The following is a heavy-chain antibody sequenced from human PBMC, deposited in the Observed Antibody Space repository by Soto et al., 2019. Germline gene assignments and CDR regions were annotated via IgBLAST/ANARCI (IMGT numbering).Heavy chain of an antibody. D-gene: IGHD6-19*01. V-gene: IGHV1-3*01. CDR1: GYTFTGYP. J-gene: IGHJ4*02. Sequence: QVQLVQSGAEVKKPGASVKVSCKASGYTFTGYPLHWVSQAPGQRLEWMAWINAGNGNTKYSQKFQGRVIITRDTSASTAYMEMSSLRSDDTAVYYCARNVGSGWYDYWGQGTLVTVSS. CDR2: INAGNGNT. CDR3: ARNVGSGWYDY.